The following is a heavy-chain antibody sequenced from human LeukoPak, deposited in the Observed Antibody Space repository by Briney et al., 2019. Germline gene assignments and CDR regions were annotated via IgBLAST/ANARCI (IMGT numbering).Heavy chain of an antibody. Sequence: SETLSLTCTVSGGSISSSSYYWGWIRQPPGKGLEWIGEINHSGSTNYNPSLKSRVTISVDTSKNQFSLKLSSVTAADTAVYYCARGGMVAVAGTVVGGYFDYWGQGTLVTVSS. CDR1: GGSISSSSYY. V-gene: IGHV4-39*07. CDR2: INHSGST. D-gene: IGHD6-19*01. CDR3: ARGGMVAVAGTVVGGYFDY. J-gene: IGHJ4*02.